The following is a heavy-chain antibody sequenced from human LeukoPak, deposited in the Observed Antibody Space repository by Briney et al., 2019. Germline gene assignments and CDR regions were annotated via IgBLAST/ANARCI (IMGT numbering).Heavy chain of an antibody. D-gene: IGHD5-18*01. Sequence: GGSLRLSCAASGFTFDDYAMHWVRQAPGKGLEWVSGISWNSGSIGYADSVKGRFTISRDNAKNSLYLQMNSLRAEDTAVYYCARAEDTAMVWPIYYYYGMDVWGQGTTVTVSS. J-gene: IGHJ6*02. CDR3: ARAEDTAMVWPIYYYYGMDV. CDR1: GFTFDDYA. V-gene: IGHV3-9*01. CDR2: ISWNSGSI.